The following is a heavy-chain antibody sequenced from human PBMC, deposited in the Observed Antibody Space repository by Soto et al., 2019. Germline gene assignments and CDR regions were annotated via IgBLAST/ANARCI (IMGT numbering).Heavy chain of an antibody. Sequence: SETLSLTCNVSGGSVNSGSYYWSWIRQAPGRGLEWIGFIYYTGSTNYNPALKSRVTMSVDTSNNQFSLKMKSMTSADTAIYYCARGPLTYCVGECFDYWGPGPLITVSS. J-gene: IGHJ4*02. V-gene: IGHV4-61*01. CDR3: ARGPLTYCVGECFDY. CDR1: GGSVNSGSYY. D-gene: IGHD2-21*01. CDR2: IYYTGST.